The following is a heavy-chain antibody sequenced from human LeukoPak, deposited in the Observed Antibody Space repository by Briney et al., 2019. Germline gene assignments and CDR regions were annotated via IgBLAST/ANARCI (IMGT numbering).Heavy chain of an antibody. D-gene: IGHD4-17*01. CDR3: ARGEAGDYYCQH. CDR2: INHSGSS. CDR1: GGSFSGYY. J-gene: IGHJ1*01. V-gene: IGHV4-34*01. Sequence: SETPSLTCAVYGGSFSGYYLSWIRQPPGKGLGWIGEINHSGSSNYNPSLKSRVTISVYTSKNQFSLKLSTVTAADTAVYYCARGEAGDYYCQHWGEGNLVTVSS.